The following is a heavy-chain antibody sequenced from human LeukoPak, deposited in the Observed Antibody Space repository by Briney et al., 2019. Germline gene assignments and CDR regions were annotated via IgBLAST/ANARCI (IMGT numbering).Heavy chain of an antibody. J-gene: IGHJ6*02. CDR2: IGSSVGNK. CDR3: ARGVRSPKKLRFLEWLLSSGMDV. V-gene: IGHV3-11*04. CDR1: GFTFSDYY. Sequence: GGSLRLSCAASGFTFSDYYMSWIRQAPGKGLEWVSNIGSSVGNKYYADSVKGRFTISRDNAKKSLYLQMNSLRAEDTAVYYCARGVRSPKKLRFLEWLLSSGMDVWGQGTTVTVSS. D-gene: IGHD3-3*01.